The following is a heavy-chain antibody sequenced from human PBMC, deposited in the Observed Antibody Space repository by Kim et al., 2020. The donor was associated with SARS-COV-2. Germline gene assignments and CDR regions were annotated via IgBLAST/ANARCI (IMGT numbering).Heavy chain of an antibody. CDR3: ARGRYYYDSSGYHPPAEYCFDY. Sequence: GGSLRLSCAASGFTFSSYAMHWVRQAPGKGLEWVAVISYDGSNKYDADSVKGLFTISRDNSKKTLYLKMNRLRAEDTAVYYCARGRYYYDSSGYHPPAEYCFDYWGQGTLVTVSS. D-gene: IGHD3-22*01. V-gene: IGHV3-30-3*01. J-gene: IGHJ4*02. CDR1: GFTFSSYA. CDR2: ISYDGSNK.